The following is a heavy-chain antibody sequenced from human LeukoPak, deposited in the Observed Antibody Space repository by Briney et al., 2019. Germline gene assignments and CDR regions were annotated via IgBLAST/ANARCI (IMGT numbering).Heavy chain of an antibody. CDR3: ARGPTDTAMVKGWFDP. Sequence: GGSLRLSCAASGFTFSSYSMNWVRQAPGKGLEWVSSISSSSSYIYYADSVKGRFTISRDNAKNSLYLQMNSLRAEDTAVYYCARGPTDTAMVKGWFDPWGQGTLVTVSS. CDR2: ISSSSSYI. D-gene: IGHD5-18*01. J-gene: IGHJ5*02. V-gene: IGHV3-21*01. CDR1: GFTFSSYS.